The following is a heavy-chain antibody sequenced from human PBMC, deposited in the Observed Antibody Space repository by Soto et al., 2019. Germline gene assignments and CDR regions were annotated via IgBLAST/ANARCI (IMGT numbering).Heavy chain of an antibody. V-gene: IGHV3-21*01. CDR2: ISSSSSYI. Sequence: PGGSLRLSCAASGFTFSSYSMNWVRQAPGKGLEWVSSISSSSSYIYYADSVKGRFTISRDNAKNSLYLQMNSLRAEDTAVYYCASSRVAMASDYCGQGTLVPGSS. J-gene: IGHJ4*02. CDR3: ASSRVAMASDY. D-gene: IGHD2-21*01. CDR1: GFTFSSYS.